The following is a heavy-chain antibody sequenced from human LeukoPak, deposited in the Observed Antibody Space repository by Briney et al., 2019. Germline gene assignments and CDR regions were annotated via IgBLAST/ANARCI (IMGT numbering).Heavy chain of an antibody. Sequence: GGSLRLSCAASGFTFSSYAMSWVRQAPGKGLEWVSAISGSGGSTYYADSVKGRFTISRDNSKNTLYLRMNSLRAEDTAVYYCATDTAMVPLDYWGQGTLVTVSS. J-gene: IGHJ4*02. D-gene: IGHD5-18*01. CDR1: GFTFSSYA. V-gene: IGHV3-23*01. CDR3: ATDTAMVPLDY. CDR2: ISGSGGST.